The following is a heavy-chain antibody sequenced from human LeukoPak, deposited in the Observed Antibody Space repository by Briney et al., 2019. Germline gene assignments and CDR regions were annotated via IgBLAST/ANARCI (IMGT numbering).Heavy chain of an antibody. CDR2: INEEGSVQ. CDR3: ATRESSMARSH. D-gene: IGHD3-10*01. CDR1: GFIFSDFW. V-gene: IGHV3-7*01. Sequence: PGGSLRLSCVASGFIFSDFWMNWVRLVPGKGLEWVANINEEGSVQDYVGSVRGRFTISRDNAKNSLYLHMNSVRVEDTAVYYCATRESSMARSHWGQGTLVTISS. J-gene: IGHJ4*02.